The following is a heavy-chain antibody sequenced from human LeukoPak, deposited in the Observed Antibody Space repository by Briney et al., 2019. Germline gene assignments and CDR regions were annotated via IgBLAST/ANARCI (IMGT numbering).Heavy chain of an antibody. D-gene: IGHD1-1*01. J-gene: IGHJ4*02. CDR1: GGSISSYY. Sequence: SETLSLTCTVSGGSISSYYWSWTRQPPGKGLEWIGYIYYSGSTNYNPSLKSRVTISVDTSKNQFSLKLSSVTAADTAVYYCAGEASGLERRIFDYWGQGTLVTVSS. CDR2: IYYSGST. V-gene: IGHV4-59*01. CDR3: AGEASGLERRIFDY.